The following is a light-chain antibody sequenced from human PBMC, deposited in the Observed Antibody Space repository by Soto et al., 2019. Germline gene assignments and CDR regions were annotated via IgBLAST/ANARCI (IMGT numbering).Light chain of an antibody. V-gene: IGLV2-14*01. CDR1: SSDVGRYDY. J-gene: IGLJ1*01. CDR2: EVT. Sequence: QSVLTQPASVSGSPGQSITISCTGTSSDVGRYDYVSWYQQHPGKAPKLLIYEVTNRPSGVSDRFSGSKSGNTASLTISGLQAEDEADFYCCSYTSSSTFVFGTGTKLTVL. CDR3: CSYTSSSTFV.